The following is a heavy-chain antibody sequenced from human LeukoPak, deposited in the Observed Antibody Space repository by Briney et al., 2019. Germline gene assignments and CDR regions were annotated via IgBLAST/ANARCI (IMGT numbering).Heavy chain of an antibody. CDR2: IYPGDSDT. Sequence: GESLKISCKGSGYTFSSQWIGWVRQMPGTDLEYIGIIYPGDSDTRYSPSFQGQVTISADKSISTAYLQWSSLKASDTAMYYCARQGGSYYPPNDAFDIWGQGTMVTVSS. J-gene: IGHJ3*02. D-gene: IGHD3-10*01. CDR1: GYTFSSQW. CDR3: ARQGGSYYPPNDAFDI. V-gene: IGHV5-51*01.